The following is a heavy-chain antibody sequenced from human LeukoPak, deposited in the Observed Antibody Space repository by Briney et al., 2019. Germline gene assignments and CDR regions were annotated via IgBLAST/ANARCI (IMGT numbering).Heavy chain of an antibody. D-gene: IGHD6-19*01. CDR3: ARVITGSSGWEY. CDR1: GFTFRNYA. J-gene: IGHJ4*02. Sequence: GGSLRLSCATAGFTFRNYAMSWVRQAPGKGLEWVANIKQDGSERYYVDSVKGRFTISRDNAKNSLYLQMNSLRGEDTAVYYCARVITGSSGWEYWGQGTLVTVSS. V-gene: IGHV3-7*03. CDR2: IKQDGSER.